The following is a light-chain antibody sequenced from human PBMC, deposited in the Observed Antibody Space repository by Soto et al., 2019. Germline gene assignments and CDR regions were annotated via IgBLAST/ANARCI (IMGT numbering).Light chain of an antibody. V-gene: IGKV3-11*01. CDR3: QQRSDSYT. CDR2: DAS. Sequence: EVVLTQSPATLSLSPGERATLSCRASQTLANYFAWYKQRPGQAPRLLIYDASNRATGIPARFSGSGSGTDFTLTISSLEPEDSAVYYCQQRSDSYTFGQGTTLEIK. J-gene: IGKJ2*01. CDR1: QTLANY.